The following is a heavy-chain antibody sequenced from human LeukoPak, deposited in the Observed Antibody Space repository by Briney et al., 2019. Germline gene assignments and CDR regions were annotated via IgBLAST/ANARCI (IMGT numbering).Heavy chain of an antibody. V-gene: IGHV3-7*01. CDR2: IKQDGSEK. D-gene: IGHD2-15*01. CDR1: GFTFSSYW. J-gene: IGHJ5*02. Sequence: GGSLRLSCAASGFTFSSYWMSWVRQAPGKGLELVANIKQDGSEKYYVDSVKGRFTISRDNAKNSLYLQMNSLRAEDTAVYYCARELGYCSGGSCYSDWFDPWGQGTLVTVSS. CDR3: ARELGYCSGGSCYSDWFDP.